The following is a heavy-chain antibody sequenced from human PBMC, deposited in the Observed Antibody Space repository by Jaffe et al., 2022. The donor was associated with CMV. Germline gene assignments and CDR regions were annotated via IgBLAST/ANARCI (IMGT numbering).Heavy chain of an antibody. J-gene: IGHJ6*02. D-gene: IGHD4-17*01. V-gene: IGHV1-69*01. CDR2: IIPIFGTA. CDR3: ARGLPAPLGFYYYYYGMDV. Sequence: QVQLVQSGAEVKKPGSSVKVSCKASGGTFSSYAISWVRQAPGQGLEWMGGIIPIFGTANYAQKFQGRVTITADESTSTAYMELSSLRSEDTAVYYCARGLPAPLGFYYYYYGMDVWGQGTTVTVSS. CDR1: GGTFSSYA.